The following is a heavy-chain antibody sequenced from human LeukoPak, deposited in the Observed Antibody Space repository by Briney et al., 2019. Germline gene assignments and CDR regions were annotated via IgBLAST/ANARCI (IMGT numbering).Heavy chain of an antibody. V-gene: IGHV5-51*01. CDR1: GYSFTSHW. J-gene: IGHJ4*02. D-gene: IGHD2-15*01. CDR2: IYPGDSDT. Sequence: GESLKISCEGSGYSFTSHWIGWVRQMPGKGLEWMGIIYPGDSDTKYNPSFQGQVTISADKSISTAYLQWSSLKASDTAMYYCARRYCSGGSCYYYFDYWGQGTLVTVSS. CDR3: ARRYCSGGSCYYYFDY.